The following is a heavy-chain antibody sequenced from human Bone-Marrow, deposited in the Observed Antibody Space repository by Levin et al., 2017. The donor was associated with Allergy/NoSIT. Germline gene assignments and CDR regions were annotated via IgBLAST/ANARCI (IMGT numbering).Heavy chain of an antibody. Sequence: ASVKVSCKSSGYTFLSYGVTWVRQAPGQGLEWMGWISAYNGNTKYAQNLQGRVTMTTDTSTTTAYMELRSLRSDDTAVYYCVRASGGDGCNYDYYHYHGMDVWGQGTTVTVSS. CDR1: GYTFLSYG. J-gene: IGHJ6*02. CDR2: ISAYNGNT. CDR3: VRASGGDGCNYDYYHYHGMDV. V-gene: IGHV1-18*01. D-gene: IGHD5-24*01.